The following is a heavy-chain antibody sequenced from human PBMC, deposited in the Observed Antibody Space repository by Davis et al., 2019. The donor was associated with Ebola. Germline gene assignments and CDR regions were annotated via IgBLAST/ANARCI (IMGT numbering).Heavy chain of an antibody. D-gene: IGHD6-6*01. CDR1: GYTFTSYD. J-gene: IGHJ5*02. CDR2: MNPNSGNT. Sequence: AASVKVSCKASGYTFTSYDINWVRQATGQGLEWMGWMNPNSGNTGYAQKFQGRVTMTRNTSISTAYMELSSLRSEDTAVYYCARPIAAPNWFDPWGQGTLVTVSS. CDR3: ARPIAAPNWFDP. V-gene: IGHV1-8*01.